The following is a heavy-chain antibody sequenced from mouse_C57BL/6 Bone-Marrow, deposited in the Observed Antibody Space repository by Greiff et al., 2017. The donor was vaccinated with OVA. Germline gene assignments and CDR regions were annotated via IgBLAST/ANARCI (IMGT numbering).Heavy chain of an antibody. CDR2: IYPGSGST. J-gene: IGHJ1*03. V-gene: IGHV1-55*01. CDR1: GYTFTSYW. CDR3: ARSNYGSSYWYFDV. D-gene: IGHD1-1*01. Sequence: QVQLQQPGAELVKPGASVKMSCKASGYTFTSYWITWVKQSPGQGLEWIGDIYPGSGSTNYNEKFKSKATLTVDTSSSTAYMQLSSLTSEDSAVYYCARSNYGSSYWYFDVWGTGTTVTVSS.